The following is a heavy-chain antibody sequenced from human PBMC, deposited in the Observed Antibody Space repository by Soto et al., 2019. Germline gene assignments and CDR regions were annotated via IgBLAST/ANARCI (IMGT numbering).Heavy chain of an antibody. V-gene: IGHV3-43*01. Sequence: GGSLRLSCAASGFTFDDYTMHWVRQAPGKGLEWVSLISWDGGSTYYADSVKGRFTISRDNSKNSLYLQMNSLRTEDTAFYYCAKGSYNWNDDPQTSYYYYYGMDVWGQGTTVTVSS. CDR3: AKGSYNWNDDPQTSYYYYYGMDV. D-gene: IGHD1-1*01. CDR1: GFTFDDYT. CDR2: ISWDGGST. J-gene: IGHJ6*02.